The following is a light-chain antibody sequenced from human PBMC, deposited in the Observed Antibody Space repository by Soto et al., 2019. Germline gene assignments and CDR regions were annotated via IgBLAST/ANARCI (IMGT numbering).Light chain of an antibody. J-gene: IGKJ4*01. CDR2: GAS. Sequence: EIVLTQSPGTLSLSPGERATLSCRASQSVSSSYLSWYQQKPGQAPRLLIYGASSRATVIPDRFSGSGSGTDFTLTISSLELEDFAVYYCKQYGSSPLTFGGGTKVEIK. CDR1: QSVSSSY. V-gene: IGKV3-20*01. CDR3: KQYGSSPLT.